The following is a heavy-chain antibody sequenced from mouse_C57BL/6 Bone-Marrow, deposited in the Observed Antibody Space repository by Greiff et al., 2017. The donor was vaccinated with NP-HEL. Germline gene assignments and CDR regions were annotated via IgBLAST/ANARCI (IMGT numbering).Heavy chain of an antibody. CDR1: GYTFTSYG. D-gene: IGHD2-12*01. V-gene: IGHV1-81*01. Sequence: QVQLQQSGAELARPGASVKLSCKASGYTFTSYGISWVKQRTGQGLEWIGEIYPRSGNTYYNEKFKGKATLTADKSSSTAYMELRSLTSEDSAVYFCARRKLSYYSFAYWGQGTLVTVSA. J-gene: IGHJ3*01. CDR3: ARRKLSYYSFAY. CDR2: IYPRSGNT.